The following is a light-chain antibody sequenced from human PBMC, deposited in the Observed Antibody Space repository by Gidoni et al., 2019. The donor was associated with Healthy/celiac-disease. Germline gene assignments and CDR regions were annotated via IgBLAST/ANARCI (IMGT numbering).Light chain of an antibody. V-gene: IGKV3-20*01. CDR2: GAS. J-gene: IGKJ1*01. Sequence: EIVLTQSPGTLSLSPGERATLSCRASQSVSSSYLAWYQQKPGQAPRLLIYGASSRATGIPDRFSGSGSGTVFTLTISRLEPEDFAVYYCQRYGSSPTWTFGQGTKVEIK. CDR3: QRYGSSPTWT. CDR1: QSVSSSY.